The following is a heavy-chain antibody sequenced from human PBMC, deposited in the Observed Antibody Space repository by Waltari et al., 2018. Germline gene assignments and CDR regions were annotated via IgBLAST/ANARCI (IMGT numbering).Heavy chain of an antibody. CDR2: IYYSGST. D-gene: IGHD6-6*01. J-gene: IGHJ4*02. CDR1: GGSISSGGYY. Sequence: QVQLQESGPGLVKPSQTLSLTCTVPGGSISSGGYYWSWIRQHPGKGLEWIGYIYYSGSTYYNPSLKSRVTISVDTSKNQFSLKLSSLTAADTAVYYCARSSIAARPYFDYWGQGTLVTVSS. V-gene: IGHV4-31*03. CDR3: ARSSIAARPYFDY.